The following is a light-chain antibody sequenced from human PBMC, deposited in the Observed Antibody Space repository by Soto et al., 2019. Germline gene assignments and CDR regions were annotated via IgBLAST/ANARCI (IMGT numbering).Light chain of an antibody. CDR1: QSVGSS. CDR2: DAF. CDR3: QQYNTWPPIT. Sequence: EIVFTQSPATLSLSPGERPTLSCRASQSVGSSSAWYQKRPGQAPRLVIYDAFIRATGIPARFSGSESWTELTLTISSLQSEDFAVYYCQQYNTWPPITFGQGTRLEIK. V-gene: IGKV3D-15*01. J-gene: IGKJ5*01.